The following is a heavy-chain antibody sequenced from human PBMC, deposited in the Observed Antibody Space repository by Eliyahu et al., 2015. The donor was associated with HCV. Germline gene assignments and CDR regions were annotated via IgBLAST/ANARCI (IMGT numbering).Heavy chain of an antibody. CDR3: ARVEVWVGEYIWGGDYGMDV. V-gene: IGHV3-21*01. D-gene: IGHD3-10*01. CDR1: EFTXXTYH. Sequence: EVQLVESGGGLVKPGGSLRLSCAGSEFTXXTYHMNWVRXAPGKGLXWXASITSSSNYXYYGDSVKGRFTISRDNAKNSLYLQMNSLRAEDTAVYYCARVEVWVGEYIWGGDYGMDVWGQGTTVTVSS. CDR2: ITSSSNYX. J-gene: IGHJ6*02.